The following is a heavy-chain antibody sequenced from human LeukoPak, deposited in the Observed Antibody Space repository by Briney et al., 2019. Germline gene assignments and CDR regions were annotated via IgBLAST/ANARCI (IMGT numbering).Heavy chain of an antibody. D-gene: IGHD3-22*01. Sequence: GESLRLSCAASGFTFSSYSMNWVRQAPGKGLEWVSSISSSSSYIYYADSVKGRFTISRDNAKNSLYLQMNSLRAEDTAVYYCARQLYYYDSSGYYNDYWGQGTLVTVSS. CDR3: ARQLYYYDSSGYYNDY. CDR1: GFTFSSYS. V-gene: IGHV3-21*01. J-gene: IGHJ4*02. CDR2: ISSSSSYI.